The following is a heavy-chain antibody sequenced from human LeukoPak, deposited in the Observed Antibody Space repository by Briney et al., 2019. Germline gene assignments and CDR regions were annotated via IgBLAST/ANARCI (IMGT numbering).Heavy chain of an antibody. CDR2: INHSVST. Sequence: PSETLSLTCAVYGGSFSGYYWSWIRQPPGKGLEWIWEINHSVSTTYNPSPKSRVTISVDTSKKQFSLKLSYVTAADTAVYYCASIVGPADYWGHGTLVTVS. J-gene: IGHJ4*01. D-gene: IGHD3-22*01. V-gene: IGHV4-34*01. CDR3: ASIVGPADY. CDR1: GGSFSGYY.